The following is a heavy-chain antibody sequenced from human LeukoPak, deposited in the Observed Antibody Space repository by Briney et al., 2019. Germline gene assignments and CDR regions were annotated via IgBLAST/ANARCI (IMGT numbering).Heavy chain of an antibody. CDR1: DGSINGYY. Sequence: PSETLSLTCTVSDGSINGYYWSWIRQTQGKGLEWIGYMYSSGSTNYSPSLKSRVTISVDTSKNQFSLKLSSVTAADTAVYYCARSIPYNWNYLAAFDIWGQGTMVTVSS. J-gene: IGHJ3*02. V-gene: IGHV4-4*08. CDR2: MYSSGST. D-gene: IGHD1-7*01. CDR3: ARSIPYNWNYLAAFDI.